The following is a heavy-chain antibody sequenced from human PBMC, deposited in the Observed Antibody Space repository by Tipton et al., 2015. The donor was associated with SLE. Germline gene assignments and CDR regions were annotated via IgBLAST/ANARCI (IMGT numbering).Heavy chain of an antibody. D-gene: IGHD6-13*01. CDR1: GFVFSSYW. CDR2: INSDGSVT. Sequence: SLRLSCAGSGFVFSSYWMHWVRRPPGKGLEWISYINSDGSVTKYADSVKGRFTISRDNAENALYLQMTTLSVEDTAVYYCARDDETNSAWYNWLDPWGQGTPVTASS. J-gene: IGHJ5*02. CDR3: ARDDETNSAWYNWLDP. V-gene: IGHV3-74*01.